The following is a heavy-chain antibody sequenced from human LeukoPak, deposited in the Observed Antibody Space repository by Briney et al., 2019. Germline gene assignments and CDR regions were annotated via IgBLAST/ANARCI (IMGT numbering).Heavy chain of an antibody. D-gene: IGHD2-2*02. CDR2: ISSSSSYI. J-gene: IGHJ4*02. CDR3: ARGADCSSTSCYIDFDY. CDR1: GFTFSDYY. Sequence: GGSLRLSCAASGFTFSDYYMSWIRQAPGKGLEWVSSISSSSSYIYYADSVKGRFTISRDNAKNSLYLQMNSLRAEDTAVYYCARGADCSSTSCYIDFDYWGQGTLVTVSS. V-gene: IGHV3-11*06.